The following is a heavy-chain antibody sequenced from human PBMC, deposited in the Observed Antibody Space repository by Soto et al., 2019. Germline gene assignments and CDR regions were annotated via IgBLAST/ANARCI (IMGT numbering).Heavy chain of an antibody. CDR3: ARDVGGFNAMFDY. J-gene: IGHJ4*02. CDR1: GFIFSDYG. V-gene: IGHV3-23*01. CDR2: ISGDGYNT. D-gene: IGHD5-12*01. Sequence: PGGSLRLSCAASGFIFSDYGMGWVRQTPGKGLEWVSTISGDGYNTHYADSVAGRFTISRDNSKNTLYLQMNSLRAEDTARYYCARDVGGFNAMFDYWGQGTQVTVSS.